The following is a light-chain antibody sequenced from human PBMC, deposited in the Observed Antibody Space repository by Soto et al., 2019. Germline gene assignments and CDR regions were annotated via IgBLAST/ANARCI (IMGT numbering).Light chain of an antibody. CDR3: QQYNNWPWT. J-gene: IGKJ1*01. Sequence: ELVMTQSPATLSLSPGDSATLSCRASQSVSSNLAWYQQKPGKAPRILIYGESTRATGIPDRLSGSGSGTEFTLTISSLQSEDFAVYYCQQYNNWPWTCGQGTKVDIK. CDR2: GES. V-gene: IGKV3-15*01. CDR1: QSVSSN.